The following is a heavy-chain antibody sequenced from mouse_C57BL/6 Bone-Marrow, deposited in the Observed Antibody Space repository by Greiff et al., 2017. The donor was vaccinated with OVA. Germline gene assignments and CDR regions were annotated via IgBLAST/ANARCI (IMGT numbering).Heavy chain of an antibody. D-gene: IGHD2-14*01. Sequence: QVHVKQSGAELVRPGASVTLSCKASGYTFTDYEMHWVKQTPVHGLEWIGAIDPETGGTAYNQKFKGKAILTADKSSSTAYMELRSLTSEDSAVYYCTRIGYGRAWFAYWGQGTLVTVSA. CDR1: GYTFTDYE. V-gene: IGHV1-15*01. J-gene: IGHJ3*01. CDR2: IDPETGGT. CDR3: TRIGYGRAWFAY.